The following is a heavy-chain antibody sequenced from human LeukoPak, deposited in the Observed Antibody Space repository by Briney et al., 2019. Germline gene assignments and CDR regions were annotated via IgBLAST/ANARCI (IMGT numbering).Heavy chain of an antibody. V-gene: IGHV4-39*01. CDR2: IYYSGST. Sequence: SETLSLTCTVSGGSISSSSYYWGWIRQPPGKGLEWIGSIYYSGSTYYNPSLKSRVTISVDTSKNQFSLKLSSVAAADTAVYYCARRHRGYSYGYGDYWGQGTLVTVSS. CDR1: GGSISSSSYY. D-gene: IGHD5-18*01. J-gene: IGHJ4*02. CDR3: ARRHRGYSYGYGDY.